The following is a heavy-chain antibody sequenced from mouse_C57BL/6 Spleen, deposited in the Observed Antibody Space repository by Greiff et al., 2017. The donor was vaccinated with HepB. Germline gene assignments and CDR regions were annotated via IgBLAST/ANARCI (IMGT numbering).Heavy chain of an antibody. Sequence: QVQLQQPGAELVKPGASVKMSCKASGYTFTSYWLTWVKPRPGQGLEWIGDIYPGSGSTNYNEKFKSKATLTVDTSASTSYMQLSSLTTEDSAVYYCASLITTVSLDYFDYWGQGTTLTVSS. CDR2: IYPGSGST. J-gene: IGHJ2*01. CDR1: GYTFTSYW. CDR3: ASLITTVSLDYFDY. V-gene: IGHV1-55*01. D-gene: IGHD1-1*01.